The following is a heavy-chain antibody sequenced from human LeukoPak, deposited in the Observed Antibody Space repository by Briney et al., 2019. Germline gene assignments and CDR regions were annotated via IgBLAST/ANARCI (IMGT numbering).Heavy chain of an antibody. D-gene: IGHD5-12*01. CDR3: ARARFLRFRWFDP. J-gene: IGHJ5*02. CDR2: IYYSGRT. Sequence: SETLSLTCSVSGGSISGSSYYWGWIRQPPGKGLEWIGSIYYSGRTYYNPSLKSRVTVSLDTSKNQFSLKLSSVTAADTAVYYCARARFLRFRWFDPWGQGTLVTVSS. CDR1: GGSISGSSYY. V-gene: IGHV4-39*07.